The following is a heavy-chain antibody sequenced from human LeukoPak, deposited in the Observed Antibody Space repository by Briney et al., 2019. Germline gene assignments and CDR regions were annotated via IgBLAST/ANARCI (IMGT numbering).Heavy chain of an antibody. CDR2: IYSGGST. V-gene: IGHV3-66*01. Sequence: GGSLKLSCAASGFTVSSNYMSWVRQAPGQGLEWVSVIYSGGSTYYADSVKGRFTISRDNSKNTLYLQMNSLRAEDTAVYYCARAGSNYYYYYGMDVWGQGTTVTVSS. CDR3: ARAGSNYYYYYGMDV. J-gene: IGHJ6*02. CDR1: GFTVSSNY. D-gene: IGHD3-10*01.